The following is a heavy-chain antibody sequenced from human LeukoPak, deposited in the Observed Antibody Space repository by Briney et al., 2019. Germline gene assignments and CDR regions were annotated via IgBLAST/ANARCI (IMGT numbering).Heavy chain of an antibody. Sequence: SETLSLTCTVSGGSIGSSSYYWGWIRQPPGKGLEWIGSIYYSGSTYYNPSLKSRVTISVDASKNQFSLKLSSVTAADTAVYYCASPPPSPADDAFDIWGQGTMVTVSS. CDR3: ASPPPSPADDAFDI. V-gene: IGHV4-39*07. J-gene: IGHJ3*02. CDR1: GGSIGSSSYY. CDR2: IYYSGST.